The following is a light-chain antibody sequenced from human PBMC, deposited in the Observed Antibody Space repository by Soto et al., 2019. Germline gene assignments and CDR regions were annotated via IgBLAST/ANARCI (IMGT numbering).Light chain of an antibody. CDR2: AAS. J-gene: IGKJ5*01. Sequence: DIQMTQSPSSLSASVGDRVTITCRASQGITKYLAWYQQRAGIAPKLLIYAASSLQSGVPSRFSGSGSGTDFTLTISSLQPEDVATYYCQNYNTAPPTFGQGTRLEIK. CDR1: QGITKY. V-gene: IGKV1-27*01. CDR3: QNYNTAPPT.